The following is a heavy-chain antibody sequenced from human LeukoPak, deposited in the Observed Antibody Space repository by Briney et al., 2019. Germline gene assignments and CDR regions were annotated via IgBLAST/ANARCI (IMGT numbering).Heavy chain of an antibody. D-gene: IGHD5-18*01. V-gene: IGHV3-30-3*01. CDR2: ISYDGSNK. J-gene: IGHJ4*02. CDR1: GFTFSSYA. Sequence: TGGSLRLSCSASGFTFSSYAMHWVRQAPGKGLEWVAVISYDGSNKYYADSVKGRFTISRDNSKNTLYLQMNSLRAEDTAVYYCARDLDTAMVTPDYWGQGTLVTVSS. CDR3: ARDLDTAMVTPDY.